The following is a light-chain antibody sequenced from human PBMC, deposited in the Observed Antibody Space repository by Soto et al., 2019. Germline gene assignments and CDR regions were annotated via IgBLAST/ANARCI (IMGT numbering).Light chain of an antibody. CDR2: DVS. CDR3: SSYTGSNTPVV. Sequence: QSALTQPASVSGSPGQLITISCTGTSSDVGGYNYVSWYQQHPGKAPNLIIFDVSNRPSGVSNRFSGSKSGNSASLTISGLQAEDEADYYCSSYTGSNTPVVFGGGTQLTVL. CDR1: SSDVGGYNY. V-gene: IGLV2-14*01. J-gene: IGLJ2*01.